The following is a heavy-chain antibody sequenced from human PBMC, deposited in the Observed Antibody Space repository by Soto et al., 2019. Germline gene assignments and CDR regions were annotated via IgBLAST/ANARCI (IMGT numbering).Heavy chain of an antibody. CDR3: ARASTEGGSGPYFDY. CDR1: GYTFTSYG. D-gene: IGHD6-19*01. V-gene: IGHV1-18*01. Sequence: ASVKVSCKASGYTFTSYGISWVRQAPGQGLEWMGWISAYNGNTNYAQKLQGRVTMTTDTSTSTAYMELRSLRSDDTAVYYCARASTEGGSGPYFDYWGQGTLVTVSS. CDR2: ISAYNGNT. J-gene: IGHJ4*02.